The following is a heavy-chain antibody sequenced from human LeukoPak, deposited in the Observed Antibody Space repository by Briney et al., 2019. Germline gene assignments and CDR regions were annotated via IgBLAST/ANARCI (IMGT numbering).Heavy chain of an antibody. Sequence: ASVKVSCKVSGYTLTELSMHWVRQAPGKGLEWMGGFDPEDGETIYAQKFQGRVTMTEDTSKDKAYMELSGLRSEDTAVYYCATRGITMVRGVIIGWFDPWGQGTLVTVSS. V-gene: IGHV1-24*01. D-gene: IGHD3-10*01. CDR2: FDPEDGET. J-gene: IGHJ5*02. CDR1: GYTLTELS. CDR3: ATRGITMVRGVIIGWFDP.